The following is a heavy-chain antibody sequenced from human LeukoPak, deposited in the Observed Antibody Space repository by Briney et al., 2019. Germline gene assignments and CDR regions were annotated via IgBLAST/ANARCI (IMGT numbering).Heavy chain of an antibody. CDR2: IYYSGST. J-gene: IGHJ5*02. CDR3: AGSSSGWYWFDP. D-gene: IGHD6-19*01. CDR1: GGSISSYY. Sequence: SETLSLTCTVSGGSISSYYWSWIRQPPGEGLEWIGYIYYSGSTNYNPSLKSRVTISVDTSKNQFSLKLSSVTAADTAVYYCAGSSSGWYWFDPWGQGTLVTVSS. V-gene: IGHV4-59*01.